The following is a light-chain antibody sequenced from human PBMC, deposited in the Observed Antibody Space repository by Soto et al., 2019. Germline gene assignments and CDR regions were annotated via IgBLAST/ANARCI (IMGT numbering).Light chain of an antibody. Sequence: EIVLTQSPGTLSLSPGERATLSCRASQSVSSSYLAWYQQKPGQAPRLPIYGASSRATGIPDRFSGSGSGTAFTLTISRLEPADFAVYYCQQYGSSSYTFGQGTKLEIK. J-gene: IGKJ2*01. CDR2: GAS. CDR1: QSVSSSY. CDR3: QQYGSSSYT. V-gene: IGKV3-20*01.